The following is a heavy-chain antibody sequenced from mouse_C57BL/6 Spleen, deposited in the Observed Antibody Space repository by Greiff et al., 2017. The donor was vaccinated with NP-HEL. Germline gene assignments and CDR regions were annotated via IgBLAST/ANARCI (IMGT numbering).Heavy chain of an antibody. Sequence: EVKLQESGPGLVKPSQSLSLTCSVTGYSITSGFYWNWIRQFPGNKLEWMGYISYDGSNNYNPSLKNRISITRDTSKNQFFLKLNSVTTEDTATYYCAREGSEGAMDYWGQGTSVTVSS. V-gene: IGHV3-6*01. CDR3: AREGSEGAMDY. J-gene: IGHJ4*01. CDR2: ISYDGSN. CDR1: GYSITSGFY.